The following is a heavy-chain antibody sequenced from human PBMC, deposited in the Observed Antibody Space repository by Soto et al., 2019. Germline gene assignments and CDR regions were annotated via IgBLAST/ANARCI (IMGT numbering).Heavy chain of an antibody. J-gene: IGHJ6*02. Sequence: PSETLSLTCTVSGGSISSYYWSWIRQPPGKGLEWIGYIYYSGSTNYTPSLKSRVTISVDTSMNQFSLKLSSVTAADTAVYYCARHNSGWYYHYYYGMDVWGQGTTVTVSS. D-gene: IGHD6-19*01. CDR3: ARHNSGWYYHYYYGMDV. V-gene: IGHV4-59*08. CDR2: IYYSGST. CDR1: GGSISSYY.